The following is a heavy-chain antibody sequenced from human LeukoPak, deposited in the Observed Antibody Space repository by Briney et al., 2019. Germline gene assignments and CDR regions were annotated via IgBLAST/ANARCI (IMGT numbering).Heavy chain of an antibody. V-gene: IGHV3-23*01. CDR1: GFIFSDYS. J-gene: IGHJ4*02. Sequence: GSLRLSCAASGFIFSDYSMNWVRQAPGEGLEWVSTISGSADNTNYADAAKGRFTISRDNSKNTMYLQMNSLRAEDTAVYYCAKQGFGCWGQGTLVTVSS. CDR3: AKQGFGC. CDR2: ISGSADNT.